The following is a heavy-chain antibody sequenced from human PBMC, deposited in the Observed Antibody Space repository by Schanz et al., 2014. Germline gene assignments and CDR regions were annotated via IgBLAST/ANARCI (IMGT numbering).Heavy chain of an antibody. J-gene: IGHJ5*02. D-gene: IGHD6-6*01. CDR1: GFIFDDYG. CDR3: ARGSSASLSRVWFDL. CDR2: INWNGGDT. V-gene: IGHV3-20*01. Sequence: EVLLLESGGRVERPGGSLRLSCAASGFIFDDYGMSWVRQVPGKGLEWVSGINWNGGDTSYADSVKGRFIISRDNANNSLYLEMNSLRAGDTAFYHCARGSSASLSRVWFDLWGQGTLVTVSS.